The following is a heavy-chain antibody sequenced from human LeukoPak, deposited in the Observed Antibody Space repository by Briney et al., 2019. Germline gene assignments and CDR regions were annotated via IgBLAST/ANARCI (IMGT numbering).Heavy chain of an antibody. CDR1: GGSFSGYY. V-gene: IGHV4-34*01. Sequence: PSETLSLTCAVYGGSFSGYYWSWIRQPPGKGLEWMGEINHSGSTNYNPSLKSRVTISVDTSKNQFSLKLSSVTAADTAVYYCARDREGIVVVPATYYYYYMDVWGKGTTVTVSS. CDR3: ARDREGIVVVPATYYYYYMDV. D-gene: IGHD2-2*01. CDR2: INHSGST. J-gene: IGHJ6*03.